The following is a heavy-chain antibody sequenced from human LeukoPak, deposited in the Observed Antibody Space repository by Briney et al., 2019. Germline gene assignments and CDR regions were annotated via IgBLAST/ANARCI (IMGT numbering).Heavy chain of an antibody. V-gene: IGHV1-2*06. J-gene: IGHJ4*02. CDR1: GYTFIDYY. D-gene: IGHD7-27*01. CDR3: ARDLPATSNWELDY. CDR2: INPNSGGS. Sequence: ASVTVSCKASGYTFIDYYIHWVRQAPGQGLEWMGRINPNSGGSNYAQNFQGRVTMTMDTSISTAYMELSRLRSDDTAVYYCARDLPATSNWELDYWGQGTLVTVSS.